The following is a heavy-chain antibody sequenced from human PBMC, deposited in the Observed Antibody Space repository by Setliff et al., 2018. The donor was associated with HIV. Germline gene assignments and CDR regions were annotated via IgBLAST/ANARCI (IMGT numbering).Heavy chain of an antibody. J-gene: IGHJ2*01. CDR3: ARAFANSGAYRGYWYFDL. CDR2: INHNENS. CDR1: GGSFSGYY. V-gene: IGHV4-34*01. Sequence: SETLSLTCTVYGGSFSGYYWNWVRQPPGKGLEWSGEINHNENSNCSPSLKSRVTISVDTSKNQFSLKLSSVTAADTAVYYCARAFANSGAYRGYWYFDLWGRGTLGTVSS. D-gene: IGHD1-26*01.